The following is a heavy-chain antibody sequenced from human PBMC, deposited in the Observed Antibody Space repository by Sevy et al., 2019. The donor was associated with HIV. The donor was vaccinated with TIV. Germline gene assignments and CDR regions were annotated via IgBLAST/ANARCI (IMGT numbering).Heavy chain of an antibody. CDR3: ASQLGIGAFDI. J-gene: IGHJ3*02. V-gene: IGHV3-53*01. CDR1: GFAVSRNY. D-gene: IGHD1-1*01. Sequence: GGSLRLSCAASGFAVSRNYISWVRQAPGKGLEWVSVIYAGGSTYYADSGKGRFTVSRDNVKNTLYYQMNSLRVEDTAVYYCASQLGIGAFDIWGQGTTVTVSS. CDR2: IYAGGST.